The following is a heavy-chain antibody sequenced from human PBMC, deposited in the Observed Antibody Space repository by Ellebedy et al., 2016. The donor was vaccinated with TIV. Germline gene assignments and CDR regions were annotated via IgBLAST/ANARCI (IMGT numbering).Heavy chain of an antibody. V-gene: IGHV1-2*02. D-gene: IGHD3-3*01. CDR2: TNPNSGGT. CDR3: AAGVLRPDY. CDR1: GYRFTGSY. Sequence: AASVKVSCKASGYRFTGSYIHWVRQAPGQGLEWMGWTNPNSGGTKFAQKFQGRVTMTTDTSRSTAYMELSSLRSEDTAVYYCAAGVLRPDYWGQGTLVTVSS. J-gene: IGHJ4*02.